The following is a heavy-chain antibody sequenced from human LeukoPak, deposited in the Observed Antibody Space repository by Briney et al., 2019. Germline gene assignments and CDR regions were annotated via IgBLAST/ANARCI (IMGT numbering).Heavy chain of an antibody. CDR1: GFTFSSYW. V-gene: IGHV3-7*01. D-gene: IGHD1-26*01. CDR2: IKEDGSDK. CDR3: ARVLGSYYAFDI. J-gene: IGHJ3*02. Sequence: GGSLRLSCAASGFTFSSYWMSWVRQAPGKGLEWVANIKEDGSDKYYVDSVKGRFTISRDNAKNSLYLQMNSLRAEDTAVYYCARVLGSYYAFDIWGQGTMVTVSS.